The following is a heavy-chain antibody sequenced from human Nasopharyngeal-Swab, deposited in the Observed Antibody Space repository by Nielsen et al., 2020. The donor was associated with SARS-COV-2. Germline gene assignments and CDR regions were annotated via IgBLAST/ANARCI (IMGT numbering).Heavy chain of an antibody. CDR2: IYGGDST. J-gene: IGHJ4*02. Sequence: WIRQPPGKGLEWVSVIYGGDSTYYADSVRGRFTVTRHISENTLYLQMNGLRAEDTAVYYCASSPSRGWYEYHLDNWGQGTLVTVSS. CDR3: ASSPSRGWYEYHLDN. D-gene: IGHD6-19*01. V-gene: IGHV3-53*04.